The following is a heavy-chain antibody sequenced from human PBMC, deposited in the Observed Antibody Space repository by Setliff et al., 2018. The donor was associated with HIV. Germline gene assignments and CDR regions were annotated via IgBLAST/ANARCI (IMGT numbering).Heavy chain of an antibody. V-gene: IGHV1-18*01. CDR2: ISASNGYT. J-gene: IGHJ4*02. CDR3: AREVDGLELDH. CDR1: GYTFSSYG. Sequence: ASVKVSCKASGYTFSSYGISWVRQAPGQGLEWMGWISASNGYTDYAQSLQGRVTMTTDTSTNTAYMELRSLKSDDTAVYYCAREVDGLELDHWGQGTLVTVSS.